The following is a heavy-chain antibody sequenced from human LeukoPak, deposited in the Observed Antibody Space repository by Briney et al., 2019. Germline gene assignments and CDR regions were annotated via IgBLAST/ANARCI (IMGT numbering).Heavy chain of an antibody. CDR1: GGSITCNSYS. CDR2: LSHAGTN. D-gene: IGHD5-18*01. CDR3: ARLRGGVQLWGD. Sequence: PSETLSLTCTVSGGSITCNSYSWGWIRQPPGKGLQWIVTLSHAGTNYYNPSLKSRVTMPVDRSKNQFSLKLTSVTATDTAVYYCARLRGGVQLWGDWGQGTLVTVSS. J-gene: IGHJ4*02. V-gene: IGHV4-39*01.